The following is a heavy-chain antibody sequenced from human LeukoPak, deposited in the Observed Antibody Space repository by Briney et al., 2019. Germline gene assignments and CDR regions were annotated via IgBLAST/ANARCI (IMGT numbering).Heavy chain of an antibody. Sequence: SVKVSCKAFGGTFSSYAISWVRQAPGQGLEWMGRIIPILGIANCAQKFQGRVTITADKSTSTAYMELSSLRSEDTAVYYCASGSIAAAGPNLDYWGQGTLVTVSS. CDR1: GGTFSSYA. V-gene: IGHV1-69*04. CDR2: IIPILGIA. D-gene: IGHD6-13*01. CDR3: ASGSIAAAGPNLDY. J-gene: IGHJ4*02.